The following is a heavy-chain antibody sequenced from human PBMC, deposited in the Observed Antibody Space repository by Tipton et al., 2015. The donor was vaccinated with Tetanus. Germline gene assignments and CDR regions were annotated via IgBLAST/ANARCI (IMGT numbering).Heavy chain of an antibody. Sequence: SLRLSCAASGFTFSDYYMSWVRQAPGKGLEWVSSISSSSSYIYYADSVKGRFTISRDNAKNSLYLQMNSLRAEDTAVYYCARRQGYPFDYWGQGTLVTVSS. CDR3: ARRQGYPFDY. J-gene: IGHJ4*02. V-gene: IGHV3-11*06. CDR2: ISSSSSYI. CDR1: GFTFSDYY. D-gene: IGHD5-12*01.